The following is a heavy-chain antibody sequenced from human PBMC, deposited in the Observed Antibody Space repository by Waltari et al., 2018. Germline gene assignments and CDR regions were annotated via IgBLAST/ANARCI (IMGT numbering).Heavy chain of an antibody. CDR2: INHSGST. CDR3: ARGGWKQQLDEDYFDY. V-gene: IGHV4-34*01. J-gene: IGHJ4*02. CDR1: GGSFSGYY. D-gene: IGHD6-13*01. Sequence: QVQLQQWGAGLLKPSETLSLTCAVYGGSFSGYYWSWIRQPPGKGLEWIGEINHSGSTNYSPSLKRRVTISVDTSKNQFSLKLSSVTAADTAVYYCARGGWKQQLDEDYFDYWGQGTLVTVSS.